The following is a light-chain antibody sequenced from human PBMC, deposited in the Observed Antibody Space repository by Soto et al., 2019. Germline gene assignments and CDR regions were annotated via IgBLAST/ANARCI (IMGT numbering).Light chain of an antibody. V-gene: IGKV1-39*01. Sequence: DIQMTQSPSSLSASVGDRVTITCRASQSLGRRLTWYQQKAGEAPKLLIYETSNLQNRVPSRFSGSGSETDFTLTINSLQPEDFATYYCQQSFGPPYTFGQGTKLE. CDR2: ETS. CDR3: QQSFGPPYT. CDR1: QSLGRR. J-gene: IGKJ2*01.